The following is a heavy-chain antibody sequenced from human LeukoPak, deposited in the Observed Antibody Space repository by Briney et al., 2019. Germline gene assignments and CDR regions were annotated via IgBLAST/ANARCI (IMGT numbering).Heavy chain of an antibody. CDR2: INRGSSAI. J-gene: IGHJ4*02. D-gene: IGHD3-22*01. V-gene: IGHV3-48*02. CDR1: GFPFSSYS. CDR3: ARDRGYSDNSGYPLFDY. Sequence: GGSLRLSCAASGFPFSSYSMNWVRQAPGKGLEWISYINRGSSAIYYAGSVKGRFTISRDNAKNSLYLQMNSLRDEDTAVYFCARDRGYSDNSGYPLFDYWGQGILVTVSS.